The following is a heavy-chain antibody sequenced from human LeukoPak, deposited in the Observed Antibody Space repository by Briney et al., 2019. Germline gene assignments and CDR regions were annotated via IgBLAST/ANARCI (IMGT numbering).Heavy chain of an antibody. CDR1: GGTFSSYA. Sequence: SVKVSCEASGGTFSSYAISWVRQAPGQGLEWMGGIIPIFGTANYAQKFQGRVTITADESTSTAYMELSSLRSEDTAVYYCASLQILLWFGELLYPQNWFDPWGQGTLVTVSS. D-gene: IGHD3-10*01. V-gene: IGHV1-69*13. J-gene: IGHJ5*02. CDR3: ASLQILLWFGELLYPQNWFDP. CDR2: IIPIFGTA.